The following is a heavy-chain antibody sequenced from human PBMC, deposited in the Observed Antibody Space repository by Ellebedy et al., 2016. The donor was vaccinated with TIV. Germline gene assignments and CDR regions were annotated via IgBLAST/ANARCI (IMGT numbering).Heavy chain of an antibody. V-gene: IGHV1-24*01. D-gene: IGHD6-13*01. Sequence: ASVKVSXXVSGCTLTELSMHWVRQAPGKGLEWMGGFDPEDGETIYAQKFQGRVTMTEDTSTDTAYMELSSLRSEDTAVYYCATGYSSSWYVNYMDVWGKGTTVTVSS. CDR3: ATGYSSSWYVNYMDV. CDR1: GCTLTELS. CDR2: FDPEDGET. J-gene: IGHJ6*03.